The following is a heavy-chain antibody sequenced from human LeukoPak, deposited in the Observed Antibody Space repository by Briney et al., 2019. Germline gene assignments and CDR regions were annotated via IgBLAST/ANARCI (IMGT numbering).Heavy chain of an antibody. J-gene: IGHJ4*02. CDR2: ISGSGGST. D-gene: IGHD3-10*01. Sequence: GGSLRLSCAASGFTFSSYAMSWVRQAPGKGLEWVSAISGSGGSTYYADSVKGRFTISRDNSKNTLYLQMNSLRAEDTAVYYCAPGGVSGSYYPDYWGQGTLVTVSS. CDR3: APGGVSGSYYPDY. CDR1: GFTFSSYA. V-gene: IGHV3-23*01.